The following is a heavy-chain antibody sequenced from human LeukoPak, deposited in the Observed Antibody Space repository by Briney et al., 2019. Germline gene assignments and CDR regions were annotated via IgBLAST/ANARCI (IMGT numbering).Heavy chain of an antibody. J-gene: IGHJ6*03. V-gene: IGHV1-18*01. CDR2: ISAYNGNT. CDR1: GDTFSSYA. CDR3: ARQQNYYYYMDV. D-gene: IGHD6-13*01. Sequence: ASVKVSCKASGDTFSSYAISWVRQAPGQGLEWMGWISAYNGNTNYAQKLQGRVTMTTDTSTSTAYMELRSLRSDDTAVYYCARQQNYYYYMDVWGKGTTVTISS.